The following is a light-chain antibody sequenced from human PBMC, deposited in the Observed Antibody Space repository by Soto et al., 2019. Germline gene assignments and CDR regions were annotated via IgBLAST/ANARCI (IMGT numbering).Light chain of an antibody. CDR2: DAS. J-gene: IGKJ3*01. CDR1: QSVSSY. V-gene: IGKV3-11*01. Sequence: EIVLTQSPATLSLSPGERATLSCRASQSVSSYLAWHQQRPGQPPRLLIYDASNRATGIPARFSGSGSGTDFTLTISSLEPEDFAIYYCQQRSGWPPLFTFGPGTKVDI. CDR3: QQRSGWPPLFT.